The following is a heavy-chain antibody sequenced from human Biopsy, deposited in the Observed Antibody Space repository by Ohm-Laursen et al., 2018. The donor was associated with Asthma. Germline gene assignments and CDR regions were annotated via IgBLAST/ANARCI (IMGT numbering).Heavy chain of an antibody. J-gene: IGHJ6*02. D-gene: IGHD6-13*01. CDR3: VRGSSSWHHGPFHYYYGLDV. CDR2: IYYSGTT. CDR1: SGSGGHMRSGNYY. Sequence: SDTLSLTCSLSSGSGGHMRSGNYYWGWIRQPPGKGLEWIGSIYYSGTTYYTPSLEGRVTVSADTSKNQFSLKLTSVTAADTAVYYCVRGSSSWHHGPFHYYYGLDVWGQGTTATVSS. V-gene: IGHV4-39*01.